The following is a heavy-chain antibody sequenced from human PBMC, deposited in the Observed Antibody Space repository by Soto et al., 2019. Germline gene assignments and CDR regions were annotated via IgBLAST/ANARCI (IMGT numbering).Heavy chain of an antibody. D-gene: IGHD6-13*01. J-gene: IGHJ4*02. Sequence: EVQLLESGGGLVQPGGSLRLSCAASGFTFSSYAMTWVRQAPGKGLEWVSAISGSGGTTYYAESVKGRFPISRDNFKNTLSLQMNSLRAEDTAVYYCAVRGANSWSRIDYWGQGTLVTVSS. V-gene: IGHV3-23*01. CDR2: ISGSGGTT. CDR3: AVRGANSWSRIDY. CDR1: GFTFSSYA.